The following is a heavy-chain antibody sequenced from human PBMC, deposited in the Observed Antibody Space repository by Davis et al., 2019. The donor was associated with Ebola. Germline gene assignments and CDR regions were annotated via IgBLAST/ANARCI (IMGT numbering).Heavy chain of an antibody. CDR3: ARDIDSTSCLYD. CDR2: IYPGDGST. CDR1: GYTFVRYY. J-gene: IGHJ4*02. Sequence: AASVKVSCKASGYTFVRYYIHWVRHAPGQGLEWRGIIYPGDGSTNYAPRFRGRLTMTRDTSTSTLYLEVSGLRSDDTAVYYCARDIDSTSCLYDWGKGTLVNVPS. V-gene: IGHV1-46*01. D-gene: IGHD2-2*01.